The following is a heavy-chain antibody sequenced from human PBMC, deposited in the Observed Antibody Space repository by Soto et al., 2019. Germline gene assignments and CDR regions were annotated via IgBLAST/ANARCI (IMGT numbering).Heavy chain of an antibody. CDR2: IYYSGST. CDR1: GGSISSYY. Sequence: SETLSLTCTVSGGSISSYYWSWIRQPPGKGLEWIGYIYYSGSTNYNPSLKSRVTISVDTSKNQFSLKLSSVTAADTAAYYCARQGAPLGYCSGGSCSDDAFDIWGQGTTVTVSS. V-gene: IGHV4-59*08. J-gene: IGHJ3*02. CDR3: ARQGAPLGYCSGGSCSDDAFDI. D-gene: IGHD2-15*01.